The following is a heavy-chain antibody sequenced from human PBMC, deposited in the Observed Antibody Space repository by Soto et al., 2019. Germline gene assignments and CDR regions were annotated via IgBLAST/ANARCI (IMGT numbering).Heavy chain of an antibody. V-gene: IGHV3-30*04. D-gene: IGHD3-16*01. CDR3: ARGGQYRYWYFDL. Sequence: GGSLRLSCAASGFTFSSYAMHWVRQAPGKGLEWVAVISYDGSNKYYADSVKGRFTISRDNSKNTLYLQMNSLRAEDTAVYYCARGGQYRYWYFDLWGRGTLVTVSS. CDR1: GFTFSSYA. CDR2: ISYDGSNK. J-gene: IGHJ2*01.